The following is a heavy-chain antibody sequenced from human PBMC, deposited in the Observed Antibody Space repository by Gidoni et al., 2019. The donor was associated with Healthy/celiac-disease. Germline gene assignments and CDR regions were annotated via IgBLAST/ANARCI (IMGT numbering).Heavy chain of an antibody. CDR3: ARACSSTSCYIGGYYYYGMDV. V-gene: IGHV4-59*01. CDR2: IYYSGST. D-gene: IGHD2-2*02. J-gene: IGHJ6*02. CDR1: GGSISSYY. Sequence: QVQLQESGPGLVKPSETLSLTCTVSGGSISSYYWSWIRQPPGKGLEWIGYIYYSGSTNYNPSLKIRVTISVDTSKNQFSLKLSSVTAADTAVYYCARACSSTSCYIGGYYYYGMDVWGQGTTVTVSS.